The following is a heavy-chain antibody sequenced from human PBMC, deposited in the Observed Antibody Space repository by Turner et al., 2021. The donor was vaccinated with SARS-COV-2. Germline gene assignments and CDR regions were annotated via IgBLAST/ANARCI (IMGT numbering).Heavy chain of an antibody. D-gene: IGHD3-22*01. CDR1: GGTISSYY. J-gene: IGHJ4*02. CDR2: IYYSGRT. V-gene: IGHV4-59*08. Sequence: VQLQESGPGLVKHSETLSHTSTVSGGTISSYYWSWIRQPPGKGLEWIGYIYYSGRTNYKPSLRSRVTISVDTSKNQFSLKRSSVTAADTAVCYCARHPFLGVVADYYFDYWGQGTLVTVSS. CDR3: ARHPFLGVVADYYFDY.